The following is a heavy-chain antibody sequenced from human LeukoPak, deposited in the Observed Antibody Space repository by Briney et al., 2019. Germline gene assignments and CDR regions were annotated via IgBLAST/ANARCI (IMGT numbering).Heavy chain of an antibody. J-gene: IGHJ4*02. V-gene: IGHV1-2*02. D-gene: IGHD3-22*01. CDR2: SSPNSGGT. CDR3: ATVTDSGYREYYFDY. CDR1: GYTFTGYY. Sequence: GASVKVSCKASGYTFTGYYMHWVRQAPGQGLEWMGWSSPNSGGTNYAQKFQGRVTMTRDTSISTAYMELSSLRSEDTAVYYCATVTDSGYREYYFDYWGQGTLVTVSS.